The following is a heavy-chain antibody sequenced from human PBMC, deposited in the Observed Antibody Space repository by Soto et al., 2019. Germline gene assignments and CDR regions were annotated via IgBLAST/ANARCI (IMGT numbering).Heavy chain of an antibody. CDR3: ARVRSPEHIAAAGYWFDP. CDR1: GGTFSSYA. V-gene: IGHV1-69*01. J-gene: IGHJ5*02. CDR2: IIPIFGTA. D-gene: IGHD6-13*01. Sequence: QVQLVQSGAEVKKPGSSVKVSCKASGGTFSSYAISWVRQAPGQGLEWMGGIIPIFGTANYAQKFQGRVTITADESTSTAYMELSSLRSEDTAVYYWARVRSPEHIAAAGYWFDPWGQGTLVTVSS.